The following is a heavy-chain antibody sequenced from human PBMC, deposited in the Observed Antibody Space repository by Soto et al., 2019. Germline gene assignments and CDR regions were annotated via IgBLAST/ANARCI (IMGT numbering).Heavy chain of an antibody. CDR1: GDSISRDGSS. V-gene: IGHV4-30-2*01. CDR2: IYHSGAT. Sequence: QVQLQESGSGLVKPSQTLVLTCTVSGDSISRDGSSWSWLRQPPGKGLEWIGYIYHSGATYYNPSLTSRVTTLVDKSKNQFSLSLASVTAADTAVYYCAREMSYYFDSWGHGTLVTVSS. J-gene: IGHJ4*01. CDR3: AREMSYYFDS.